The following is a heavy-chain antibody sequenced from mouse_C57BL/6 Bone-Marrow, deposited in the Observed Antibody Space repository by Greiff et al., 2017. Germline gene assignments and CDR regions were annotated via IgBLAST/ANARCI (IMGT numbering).Heavy chain of an antibody. D-gene: IGHD2-1*01. V-gene: IGHV1-82*01. CDR1: GYAFRSSW. CDR3: ASYGNLYYFDY. J-gene: IGHJ2*01. Sequence: VQLQQSGPELVKPGASVKISCKASGYAFRSSWMNWVKQRPGKGLEWIGRIYPGDGYTNYNGKFKGKATLTADKSSSTAYMQLISLTSEDSAVYFCASYGNLYYFDYWGQGTTLTVSS. CDR2: IYPGDGYT.